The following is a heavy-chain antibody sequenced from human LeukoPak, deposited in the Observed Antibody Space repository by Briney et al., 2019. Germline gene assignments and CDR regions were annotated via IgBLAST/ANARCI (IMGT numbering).Heavy chain of an antibody. CDR3: ARDRYLNRIAAAGTRGRDWFDP. V-gene: IGHV1-46*01. CDR2: INPGGGST. D-gene: IGHD6-13*01. J-gene: IGHJ5*02. CDR1: GYTFTSYY. Sequence: GASVKVSCKSSGYTFTSYYIHWVRQAPGQGLEWMAIINPGGGSTTYAQRFQGRVTMTRDTSISTAYMELSRLRSDDTAVYYCARDRYLNRIAAAGTRGRDWFDPWGQGTLVTVSS.